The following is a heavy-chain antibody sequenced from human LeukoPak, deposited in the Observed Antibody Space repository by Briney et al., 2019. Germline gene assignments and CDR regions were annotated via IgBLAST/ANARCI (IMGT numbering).Heavy chain of an antibody. CDR3: APHPSSGYYAY. CDR2: ISGSGGST. D-gene: IGHD3-22*01. V-gene: IGHV3-23*01. Sequence: GSLRLSCAASGFTFSSYAMSWVRQAPGKGLEWVSAISGSGGSTYYADSVKGRFTISRDNSKNTLYLQTNSLRAEDTAVYYCAPHPSSGYYAYWGQGTLVTVSS. CDR1: GFTFSSYA. J-gene: IGHJ4*02.